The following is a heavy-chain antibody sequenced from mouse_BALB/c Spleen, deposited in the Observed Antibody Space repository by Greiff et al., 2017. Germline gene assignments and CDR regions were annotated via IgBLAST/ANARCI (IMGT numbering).Heavy chain of an antibody. CDR1: GFTFSSYA. CDR3: ARTSGFDY. V-gene: IGHV5-6*03. J-gene: IGHJ2*01. Sequence: EVKLVESGGGLVKPGGSLKLSCAASGFTFSSYAMSWVRQTPDKRLEWVATISSGGSYTYYPDSVKGRFTISRDNAKNTLYLQMSSLKSEDTAMYYCARTSGFDYWGQGTTLTVSS. D-gene: IGHD3-1*01. CDR2: ISSGGSYT.